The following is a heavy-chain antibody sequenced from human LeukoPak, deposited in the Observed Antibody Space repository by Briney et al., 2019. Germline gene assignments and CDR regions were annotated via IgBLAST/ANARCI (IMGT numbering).Heavy chain of an antibody. CDR1: GFTFTSYW. CDR3: ARRGTIAVPVFWFDP. D-gene: IGHD6-19*01. J-gene: IGHJ5*02. Sequence: HPGGSLRLSCVASGFTFTSYWMSWVRQAPGKGLEWVANIKQDGSEKYYLDSLEGRFTISRDNAKNSVYLQINRLRAEDTAVYYCARRGTIAVPVFWFDPWGRGTLVIVSS. CDR2: IKQDGSEK. V-gene: IGHV3-7*01.